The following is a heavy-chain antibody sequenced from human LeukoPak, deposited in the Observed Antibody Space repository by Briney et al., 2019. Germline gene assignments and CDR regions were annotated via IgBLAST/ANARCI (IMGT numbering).Heavy chain of an antibody. Sequence: SETLSLTCAVYGGSFSGYYWSWIRQPPGKGLEWIGEINHSGSTNYNPSLKSRVTISVDTSKNQFSLKLSSVTAADTAVYYCARARPLVRSLDTALYYYMDVWGKGTTVTVSS. CDR1: GGSFSGYY. CDR2: INHSGST. V-gene: IGHV4-34*01. J-gene: IGHJ6*03. CDR3: ARARPLVRSLDTALYYYMDV. D-gene: IGHD3-3*01.